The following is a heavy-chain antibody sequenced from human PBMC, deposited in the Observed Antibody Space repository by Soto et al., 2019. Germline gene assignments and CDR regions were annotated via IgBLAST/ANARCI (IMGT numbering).Heavy chain of an antibody. CDR3: ARSHTVNRVFEYYYYYGMDV. CDR1: GFTFSSYG. J-gene: IGHJ6*02. CDR2: IWYDGSNK. D-gene: IGHD4-17*01. V-gene: IGHV3-33*01. Sequence: GGSLRLSCAASGFTFSSYGMHWVRQAPGKGLEWVAVIWYDGSNKYYADSVKGRFTISRDNSKNTLYLQMNSLRAEDTAVYYCARSHTVNRVFEYYYYYGMDVWGQGTTVTVSS.